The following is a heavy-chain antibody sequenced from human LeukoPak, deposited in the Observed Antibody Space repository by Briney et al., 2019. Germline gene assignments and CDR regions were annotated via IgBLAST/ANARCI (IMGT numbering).Heavy chain of an antibody. CDR1: GYTFTSYD. CDR3: AIAAMVRGVFDY. J-gene: IGHJ4*02. D-gene: IGHD3-10*01. Sequence: ASVKVSCKASGYTFTSYDINWVRQATGQGLEWMGWMNPNSGNTGYARKFQGRVTMTRNTSISTAYMELSSLRSEDTAVYYCAIAAMVRGVFDYWGQGTLVTVSS. V-gene: IGHV1-8*01. CDR2: MNPNSGNT.